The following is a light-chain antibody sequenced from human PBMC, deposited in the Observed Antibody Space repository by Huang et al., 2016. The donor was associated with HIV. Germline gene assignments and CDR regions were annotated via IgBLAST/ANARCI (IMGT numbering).Light chain of an antibody. CDR3: QQRANWPAG. V-gene: IGKV3-11*01. J-gene: IGKJ1*01. Sequence: EIVLTQSPATLSLSPGERATLSCRASQSVSSPIAWYQQTPGQAPTLLIYGASNRANGIPARFSGSGSGTDFTLTISSLEPEDFAVYYCQQRANWPAGFGQGTKVEIK. CDR2: GAS. CDR1: QSVSSP.